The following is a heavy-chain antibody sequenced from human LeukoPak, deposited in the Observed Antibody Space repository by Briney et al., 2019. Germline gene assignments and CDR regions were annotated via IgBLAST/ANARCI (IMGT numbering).Heavy chain of an antibody. Sequence: PGGSLRLSCAASGFTFSSYAMSWVRQAPGKGLEWVSAISGSGGSTYYADSVKGRFTISRDNSQNTMFLQMNSLGPGDTALYYCARDRVTSPAGGRSDYWGQGTQVTVSS. CDR2: ISGSGGST. V-gene: IGHV3-23*01. CDR3: ARDRVTSPAGGRSDY. CDR1: GFTFSSYA. J-gene: IGHJ4*02. D-gene: IGHD2-15*01.